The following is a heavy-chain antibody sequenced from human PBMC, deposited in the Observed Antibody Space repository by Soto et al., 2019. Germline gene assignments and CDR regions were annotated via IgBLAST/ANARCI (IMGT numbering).Heavy chain of an antibody. V-gene: IGHV1-69*01. Sequence: QVQLVQSGAEVKKPGSSVKVSCKASGGTFSSYAISWVRQAPGQGLEWMGGIIPIFGTANYAQKCQGRVTITADETTSTAYMELSSLRSEDTAVYYCARDLYCRGGSCYRDDAFDIWGQGTMVTVSS. CDR1: GGTFSSYA. J-gene: IGHJ3*02. CDR2: IIPIFGTA. D-gene: IGHD2-15*01. CDR3: ARDLYCRGGSCYRDDAFDI.